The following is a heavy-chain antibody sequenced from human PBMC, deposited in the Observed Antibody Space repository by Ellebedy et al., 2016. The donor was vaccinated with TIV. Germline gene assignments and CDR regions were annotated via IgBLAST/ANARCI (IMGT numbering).Heavy chain of an antibody. CDR2: ISAYNGHT. Sequence: AASAKVSCKASGYTFTRYGFSWVRQAPGPGLEWMGWISAYNGHTNYPQKFQGRVTMTPDTATSTAYMELRSLRSDDTAVYYCARLVGTMSPVLSKHFDHWGQGTLVTVSS. D-gene: IGHD1-26*01. J-gene: IGHJ4*02. V-gene: IGHV1-18*01. CDR3: ARLVGTMSPVLSKHFDH. CDR1: GYTFTRYG.